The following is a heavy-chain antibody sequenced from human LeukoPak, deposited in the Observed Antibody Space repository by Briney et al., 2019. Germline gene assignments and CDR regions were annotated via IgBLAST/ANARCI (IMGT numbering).Heavy chain of an antibody. D-gene: IGHD1-26*01. V-gene: IGHV3-23*01. Sequence: HTGGSLRLSCAASGFTFSSCAMCWVRQAPGKGLEWVSTIIDSGNSLYYADSVEGRFTISRDNSKNTLYLQMNSLRAGDTAVYYCAKDPIFSGSYGVFDSWGQGTLVTASS. J-gene: IGHJ4*02. CDR3: AKDPIFSGSYGVFDS. CDR2: IIDSGNSL. CDR1: GFTFSSCA.